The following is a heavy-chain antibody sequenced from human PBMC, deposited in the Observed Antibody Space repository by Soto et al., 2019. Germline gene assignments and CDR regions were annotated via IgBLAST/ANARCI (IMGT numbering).Heavy chain of an antibody. J-gene: IGHJ6*03. CDR2: ISSSSSYI. CDR1: GFTFSSYS. V-gene: IGHV3-21*01. CDR3: ARDLAELPWLGGHYYYYMDV. Sequence: GGSLRLSCAASGFTFSSYSMNWVRQAPGKGLEWVSSISSSSSYIYYADSVKGRFTISRDNAKNSLYLQMNSLRAEDTAVYYCARDLAELPWLGGHYYYYMDVWGKGTTVTVSS. D-gene: IGHD1-7*01.